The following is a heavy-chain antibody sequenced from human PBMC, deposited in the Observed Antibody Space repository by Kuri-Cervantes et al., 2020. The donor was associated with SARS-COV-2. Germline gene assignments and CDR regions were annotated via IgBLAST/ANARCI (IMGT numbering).Heavy chain of an antibody. J-gene: IGHJ3*02. V-gene: IGHV1-18*01. Sequence: ASVKVSCKASGGTFSSYAISWVRQAPGQGLGWMGWISAYNGNTNYAQKLQGRVTMTTDTSTSTAYMELRSLRSDDTAVYYCARYGFKVVVPAANNAFDIWGQGTMVTVSS. CDR1: GGTFSSYA. CDR3: ARYGFKVVVPAANNAFDI. D-gene: IGHD2-2*01. CDR2: ISAYNGNT.